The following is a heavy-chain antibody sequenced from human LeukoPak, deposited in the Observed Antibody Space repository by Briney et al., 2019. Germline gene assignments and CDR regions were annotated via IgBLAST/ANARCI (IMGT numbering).Heavy chain of an antibody. CDR2: INAANGET. CDR1: GYTFINYV. Sequence: ASVKVSCKTSGYTFINYVVHWVRQAPGQRLEWMGWINAANGETKYSQEFQGRVTITRDTSASTVYMELSRLRFEDTTVYYCTREDYWGQGTLVTVSS. J-gene: IGHJ4*02. CDR3: TREDY. V-gene: IGHV1-3*01.